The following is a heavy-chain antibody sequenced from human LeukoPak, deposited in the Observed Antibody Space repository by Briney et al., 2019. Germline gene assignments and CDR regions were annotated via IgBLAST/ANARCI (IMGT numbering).Heavy chain of an antibody. J-gene: IGHJ4*02. Sequence: SETLSLTCTVSGGFISGYYWSWIRQPPGKGLEWIGYIYYSGGTNYNPSLESRVTISVDTSKNQFSLKLSSVTAADTAVYYCARLRNRYDTSGYYPFGYWGQGTLVTVSS. V-gene: IGHV4-59*08. CDR2: IYYSGGT. CDR1: GGFISGYY. D-gene: IGHD3-22*01. CDR3: ARLRNRYDTSGYYPFGY.